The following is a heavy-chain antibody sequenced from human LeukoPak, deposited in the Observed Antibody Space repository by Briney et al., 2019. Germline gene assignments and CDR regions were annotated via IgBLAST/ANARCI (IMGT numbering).Heavy chain of an antibody. CDR3: ARDSYGDYYPSHFDY. D-gene: IGHD2-21*02. J-gene: IGHJ4*02. CDR1: GFTFSSYA. CDR2: IWFDGSNE. V-gene: IGHV3-33*08. Sequence: GGSLRLSCAASGFTFSSYAMHWVRQAPGKGLEWVAIIWFDGSNEYYVDSVKGRFTISRDNSKNTVYLQMNSLRAEDTAVYYCARDSYGDYYPSHFDYWGQGTLVTVSS.